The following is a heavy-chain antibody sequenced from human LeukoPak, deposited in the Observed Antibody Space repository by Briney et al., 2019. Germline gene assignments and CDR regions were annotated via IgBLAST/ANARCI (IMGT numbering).Heavy chain of an antibody. CDR2: IYYRGTT. V-gene: IGHV4-59*12. Sequence: SETLSLTCTVSGDSIDSYYWSWIRQPPGKGLEWIGYIYYRGTTSYNPFLESRVTISVDTSKNQFSLNLNSVTAADKAVYYCARLPRYGGYDHFDYWGQGILVIVSS. CDR1: GDSIDSYY. D-gene: IGHD5-12*01. J-gene: IGHJ4*02. CDR3: ARLPRYGGYDHFDY.